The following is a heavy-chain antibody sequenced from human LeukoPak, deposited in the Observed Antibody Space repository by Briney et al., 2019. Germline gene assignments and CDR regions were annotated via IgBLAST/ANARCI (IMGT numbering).Heavy chain of an antibody. J-gene: IGHJ3*02. V-gene: IGHV3-48*01. CDR1: GFTFSSYS. CDR3: ARDGGGRVLWFGEVYDAFDI. CDR2: ISSSSSTI. D-gene: IGHD3-10*01. Sequence: GGSLRLSCAASGFTFSSYSMNWVRQAPGKGLEWVSYISSSSSTIYYADSVKGRFTISRDSAKNSLYLQMNSLRAEDTAVYYCARDGGGRVLWFGEVYDAFDIWGQGTMVTVSS.